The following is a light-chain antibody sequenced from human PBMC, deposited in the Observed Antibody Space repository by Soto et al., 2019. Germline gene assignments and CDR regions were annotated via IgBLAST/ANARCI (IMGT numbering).Light chain of an antibody. CDR2: GPS. V-gene: IGKV3-20*01. CDR1: QTVDSNY. J-gene: IGKJ3*01. CDR3: HQYSRSPT. Sequence: ENLLTQSPDTLALSPGDTATLSCRASQTVDSNYVAWYQQRPGQPPRLLVSGPSVRAASTPDRFSGRGSGTDFTLTISRLEPEDFAVYYCHQYSRSPTFGPGTKVLIK.